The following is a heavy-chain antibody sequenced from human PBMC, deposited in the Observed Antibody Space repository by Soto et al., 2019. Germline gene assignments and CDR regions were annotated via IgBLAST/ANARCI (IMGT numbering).Heavy chain of an antibody. CDR3: ARVDYYYDSSGYYYDDYGMDV. D-gene: IGHD3-22*01. J-gene: IGHJ6*02. CDR1: GGSFSGYY. Sequence: PSETLSLTCAVYGGSFSGYYWSWIRQPPGKGLEWIGEINHSGSTNYNPSLKSRVTISVDTSKNQFSLKLSSAIAADTAVYYCARVDYYYDSSGYYYDDYGMDVWGQGTTVTVSS. CDR2: INHSGST. V-gene: IGHV4-34*01.